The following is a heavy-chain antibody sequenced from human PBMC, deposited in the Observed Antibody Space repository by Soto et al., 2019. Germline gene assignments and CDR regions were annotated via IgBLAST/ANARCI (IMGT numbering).Heavy chain of an antibody. D-gene: IGHD2-2*01. V-gene: IGHV3-23*05. CDR1: GFTFTNYL. CDR2: IDKSGVGT. CDR3: AKDTYSRSWYF. J-gene: IGHJ4*02. Sequence: EVQLLESGGDLVQPGGSLRLSCAASGFTFTNYLMTWVRQAPGKGLEWVSSIDKSGVGTYYADSVKGRFTISRDNSKNTLYLQMNALRAEDTAIYYCAKDTYSRSWYFWGQGTLVTVSS.